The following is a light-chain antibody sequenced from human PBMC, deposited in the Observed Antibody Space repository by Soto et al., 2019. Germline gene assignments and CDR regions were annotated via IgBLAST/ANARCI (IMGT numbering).Light chain of an antibody. V-gene: IGKV3-11*01. J-gene: IGKJ1*01. CDR3: QQYGSLSWT. CDR2: DAS. CDR1: QSVSSY. Sequence: DIVLTQCPASLSFSPGESATLSCRASQSVSSYLAWYQQKAGQAPRLLIYDASNRATGIPDRFSGSGSGTDLNLTISRLEPEDFAVYYCQQYGSLSWTFGQGTKVDIK.